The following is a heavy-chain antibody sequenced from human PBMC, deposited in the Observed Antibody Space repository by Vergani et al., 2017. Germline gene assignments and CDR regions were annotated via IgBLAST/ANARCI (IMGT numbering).Heavy chain of an antibody. CDR2: VSYDGSNK. Sequence: QVQLVDSGGGVVQPGRSLRLSCVASGFTFSGYAMHWVRQAPGKGLEWVAVVSYDGSNKYYADSVKGRFTISRDNSKNTLYLQMNSLGAEDTAIYYCAKDIIRGDIVLLPAASADYWGQGTLVTVSS. D-gene: IGHD2-2*01. V-gene: IGHV3-30*18. J-gene: IGHJ4*02. CDR1: GFTFSGYA. CDR3: AKDIIRGDIVLLPAASADY.